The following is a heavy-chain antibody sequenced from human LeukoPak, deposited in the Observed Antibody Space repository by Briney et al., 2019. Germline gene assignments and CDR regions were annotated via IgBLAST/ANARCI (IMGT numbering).Heavy chain of an antibody. V-gene: IGHV6-1*01. D-gene: IGHD4-11*01. Sequence: SQTLSLTCALSGDSVSSISAAWNWIRQSPSRGLEWLGKTYYRSKWYSDYAASVKGRITIKADTSSNHFSLHLSSVSPEDTAVYYCARDQDSNWDARGEYYFDFWGQGTLVTVSS. CDR1: GDSVSSISAA. CDR3: ARDQDSNWDARGEYYFDF. CDR2: TYYRSKWYS. J-gene: IGHJ4*02.